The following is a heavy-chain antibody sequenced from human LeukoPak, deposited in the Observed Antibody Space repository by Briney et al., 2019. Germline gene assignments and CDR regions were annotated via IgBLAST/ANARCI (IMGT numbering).Heavy chain of an antibody. Sequence: GGSLRLSCAASGFTFSDYYMSWIRQAPGKGLEWVSYISSSGSTIYYPDSVKGRFTISRDNAKNSLYLQMNSLRAEDTAVYYCARDWHSSGWYLSRDAFDIWGQGTMVTVSS. CDR3: ARDWHSSGWYLSRDAFDI. CDR1: GFTFSDYY. D-gene: IGHD6-19*01. CDR2: ISSSGSTI. J-gene: IGHJ3*02. V-gene: IGHV3-11*04.